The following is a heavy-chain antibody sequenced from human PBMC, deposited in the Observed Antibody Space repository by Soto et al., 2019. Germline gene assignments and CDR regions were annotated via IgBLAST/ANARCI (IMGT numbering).Heavy chain of an antibody. CDR2: ISGSGGST. V-gene: IGHV3-23*04. Sequence: EVQLVESGGGLVQPGGSLRLSCAASGFTFSSYAMSWVRQAPGKGLEWVSAISGSGGSTYYADSVKGRFTISRDNSKNTLYLQMNSLRAEDTAVYYCAKDGGPGIDWLLPFDYWGQGTLVTVSS. D-gene: IGHD3-9*01. J-gene: IGHJ4*02. CDR3: AKDGGPGIDWLLPFDY. CDR1: GFTFSSYA.